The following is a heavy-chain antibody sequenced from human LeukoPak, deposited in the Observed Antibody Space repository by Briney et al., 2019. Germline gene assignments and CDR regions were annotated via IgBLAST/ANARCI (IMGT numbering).Heavy chain of an antibody. CDR1: GFTFSSYS. CDR3: ARPYDSSGYYFDWYFDL. V-gene: IGHV3-21*01. J-gene: IGHJ2*01. Sequence: GGSLRLSCAASGFTFSSYSMNWVRQAPGKGLEWVSSISSSSSYIYYADSVKGRFTISRDNAKNSLYLQMNSLRAEDTAVYYCARPYDSSGYYFDWYFDLWGRGTLVTVSS. D-gene: IGHD3-22*01. CDR2: ISSSSSYI.